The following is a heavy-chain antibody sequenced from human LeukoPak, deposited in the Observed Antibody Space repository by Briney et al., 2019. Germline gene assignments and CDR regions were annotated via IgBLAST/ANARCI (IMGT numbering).Heavy chain of an antibody. V-gene: IGHV1-18*01. CDR3: ARGEYHQDGIGYNRFDN. CDR2: ISAYNGNT. CDR1: GYTFTSYG. D-gene: IGHD5-24*01. J-gene: IGHJ4*02. Sequence: VSVKVSCKASGYTFTSYGISWVRQAPGQGLEWMGWISAYNGNTNYAQKLQGRVTMTTDTSTSTAYMELRSLRSDGTAVYYCARGEYHQDGIGYNRFDNWGQGALVTVSS.